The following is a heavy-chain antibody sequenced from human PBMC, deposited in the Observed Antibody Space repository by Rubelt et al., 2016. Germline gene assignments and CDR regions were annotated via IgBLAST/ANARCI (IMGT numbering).Heavy chain of an antibody. D-gene: IGHD3-16*01. V-gene: IGHV1-24*01. CDR1: GYTLTELS. Sequence: QVQLVQSGAEVKKPGASVKVSCKVSGYTLTELSMHWVRQAPGKGLEWMGGFDPEDGETIDAQKFQGRVTITADESTSTAYMELSSLRSEDTAVYYCARRSFWGFHWGQGTLVTVSS. J-gene: IGHJ4*02. CDR2: FDPEDGET. CDR3: ARRSFWGFH.